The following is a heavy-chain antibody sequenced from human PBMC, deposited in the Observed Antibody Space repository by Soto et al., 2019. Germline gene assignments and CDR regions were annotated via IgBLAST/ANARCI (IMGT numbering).Heavy chain of an antibody. CDR1: GFTFSSYA. CDR2: ISGSGGSA. V-gene: IGHV3-23*01. D-gene: IGHD3-10*01. CDR3: AKDSGSYQRIGTRLDY. J-gene: IGHJ4*01. Sequence: GGSLRLSCAASGFTFSSYAMSWVRQAPGKGLEWVSAISGSGGSAYYADSVKGRFTISRDDSKNTLYLQMNSLRAEDTAVYYCAKDSGSYQRIGTRLDYWGHGILVTVSS.